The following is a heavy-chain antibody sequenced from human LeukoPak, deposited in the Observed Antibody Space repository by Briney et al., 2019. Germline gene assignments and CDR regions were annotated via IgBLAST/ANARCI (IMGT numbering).Heavy chain of an antibody. V-gene: IGHV3-20*04. CDR3: ARHIVAHDAFDI. D-gene: IGHD5-12*01. Sequence: SGGSLRLSCAASGFTFDDYGMSWVRQAPGKGLEWVSGINWNGGSTGYADSVKGRFTISRDNAKNSLYLQMNSLRAEDTALYYCARHIVAHDAFDIWGQGTMVTVSS. CDR1: GFTFDDYG. CDR2: INWNGGST. J-gene: IGHJ3*02.